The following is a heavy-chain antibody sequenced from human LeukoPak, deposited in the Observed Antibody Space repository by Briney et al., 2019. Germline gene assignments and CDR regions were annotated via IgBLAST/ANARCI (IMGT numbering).Heavy chain of an antibody. CDR1: GGTFSSYA. J-gene: IGHJ4*01. V-gene: IGHV1-69*04. D-gene: IGHD3-10*01. CDR3: ARDPKYYYGSGSADY. CDR2: IIPILGIA. Sequence: PGGSLRLSCAASGGTFSSYAISWVRQAPGQGLEWMGRIIPILGIANYAQKFQGRVTITADRSTSTAYMELSSLRSEDTAVYYCARDPKYYYGSGSADYWGHGTLVTVSS.